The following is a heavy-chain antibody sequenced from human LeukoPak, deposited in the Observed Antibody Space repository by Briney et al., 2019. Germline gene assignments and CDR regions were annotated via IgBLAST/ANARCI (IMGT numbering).Heavy chain of an antibody. D-gene: IGHD3-16*01. CDR3: ARELGKSLDYVLNY. CDR2: ISYDGSNK. J-gene: IGHJ4*02. V-gene: IGHV3-30-3*01. Sequence: PGGSLRLSCAASGFTFSSYAMHWVRQAPGKGLEWVAVISYDGSNKYYADSVKGRSTITRDNSKNTLYLQMNSLRAEDTAVYYCARELGKSLDYVLNYWGQGTLVTVSS. CDR1: GFTFSSYA.